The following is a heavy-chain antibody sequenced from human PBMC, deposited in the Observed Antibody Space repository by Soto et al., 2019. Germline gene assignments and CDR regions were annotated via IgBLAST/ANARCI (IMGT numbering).Heavy chain of an antibody. D-gene: IGHD3-3*02. J-gene: IGHJ5*02. V-gene: IGHV4-39*01. CDR3: TRHSLALRKNNWFDP. CDR2: IFYLGSS. Sequence: SETLSLTCTVSGDSIISSDFYWGWVRQPPGKGLEWIGSIFYLGSSYYNPSLKSRVTMSVDTSKNQFSLRLRSVTAADTALYFCTRHSLALRKNNWFDPWGQGIMVTVSS. CDR1: GDSIISSDFY.